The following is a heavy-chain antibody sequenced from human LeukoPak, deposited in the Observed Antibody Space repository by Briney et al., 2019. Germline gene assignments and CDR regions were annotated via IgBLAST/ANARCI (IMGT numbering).Heavy chain of an antibody. D-gene: IGHD3-10*01. Sequence: PSETLSLTCAVYGGSFSGYYWSWIRQPPGRGLEWIGEINHSGGTNYNPSLKSRVTISVDTSKKQFSLKLSSVTAADTAVYYCARHLYAISGGGLLWFGANNWFDPWGQGTLVTVSS. J-gene: IGHJ5*02. CDR1: GGSFSGYY. CDR3: ARHLYAISGGGLLWFGANNWFDP. V-gene: IGHV4-34*01. CDR2: INHSGGT.